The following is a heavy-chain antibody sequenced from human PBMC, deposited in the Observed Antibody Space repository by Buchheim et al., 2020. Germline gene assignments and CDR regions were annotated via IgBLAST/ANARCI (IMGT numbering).Heavy chain of an antibody. CDR3: AKVSYDSSGYVDY. CDR1: GFTFSSYG. V-gene: IGHV3-30*18. CDR2: ISYDGSNK. J-gene: IGHJ4*02. D-gene: IGHD3-22*01. Sequence: QVQLVESGGGVVQPGRSLRLSCAASGFTFSSYGMHWVRQAPGKGLEWVAVISYDGSNKYYADSVKGRFTIYSDNSKNTLYLQMNSLRAEETAVYYCAKVSYDSSGYVDYWGQGTL.